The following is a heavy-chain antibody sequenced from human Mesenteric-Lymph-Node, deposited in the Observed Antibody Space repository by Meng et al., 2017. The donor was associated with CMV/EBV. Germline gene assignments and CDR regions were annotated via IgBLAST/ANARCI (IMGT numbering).Heavy chain of an antibody. CDR1: GYSISSGYY. V-gene: IGHV4-38-2*02. Sequence: SETLSLTCTVSGYSISSGYYWGWIRQPPGKGLEWIGGIDHSGSAYSNPSLRTRLTISVDTSNNQFTLRLSSVTAADPAVYYWVREGYPPARRFDPWGQGTLVTVSS. J-gene: IGHJ5*02. CDR2: IDHSGSA. D-gene: IGHD2-2*01. CDR3: VREGYPPARRFDP.